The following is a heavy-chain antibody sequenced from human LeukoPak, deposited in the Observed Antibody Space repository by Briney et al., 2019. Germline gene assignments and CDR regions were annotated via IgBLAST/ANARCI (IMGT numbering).Heavy chain of an antibody. V-gene: IGHV4-38-2*01. Sequence: SETLSLTCAVSGYSISSGYFWGWIRQPPGKGLEWIGSIFHSGSTYSNPSLKSRVTISVDTSKNQFSLKLSSVTAADTAVYYCARGLGTSRYFDWWRQKSDAFDIWGQGTMVTVSS. CDR3: ARGLGTSRYFDWWRQKSDAFDI. D-gene: IGHD3-9*01. J-gene: IGHJ3*02. CDR2: IFHSGST. CDR1: GYSISSGYF.